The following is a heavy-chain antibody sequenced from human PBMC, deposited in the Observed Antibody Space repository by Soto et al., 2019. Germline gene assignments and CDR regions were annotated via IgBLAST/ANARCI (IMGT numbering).Heavy chain of an antibody. CDR1: GFTFGNYA. CDR3: AKSLVTPSDAFDL. J-gene: IGHJ3*01. D-gene: IGHD2-21*02. V-gene: IGHV3-23*01. CDR2: ISDPGTST. Sequence: LRLSCSASGFTFGNYAMNWVRQAPGKGLEWISSISDPGTSTYYANSVKGRFSMSRDNSKNTLFLQMNRLRADDTAVYFCAKSLVTPSDAFDLWGRGTLVTVSS.